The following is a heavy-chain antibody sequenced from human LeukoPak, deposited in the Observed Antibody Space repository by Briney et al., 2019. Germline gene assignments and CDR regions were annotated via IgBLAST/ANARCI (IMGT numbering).Heavy chain of an antibody. J-gene: IGHJ4*02. D-gene: IGHD3-10*01. V-gene: IGHV1-18*01. CDR2: ISAYNGNT. CDR3: ARDARLITMVRGVISY. CDR1: GYTFTSYG. Sequence: ASVKVSCKASGYTFTSYGISLVRQAPGQGLEWMGWISAYNGNTNYAQKLQGRVTMTTDTSTSTAYMELRSLRSDDTAVYYCARDARLITMVRGVISYWGQGTLVTVSS.